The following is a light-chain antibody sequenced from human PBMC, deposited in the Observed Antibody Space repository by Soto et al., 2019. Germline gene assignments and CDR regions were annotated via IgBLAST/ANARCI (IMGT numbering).Light chain of an antibody. CDR3: QQSYSSPPT. CDR2: AAS. CDR1: QSISNH. J-gene: IGKJ1*01. Sequence: DIQMTQSPSSLSATVEDRVIITCRASQSISNHLNWYQQKPGKAPKIPIFAASSLQSGVPSRFSGSRSGPDFTLTLSSLQPEEVATYYCQQSYSSPPTFGQGTKVEIK. V-gene: IGKV1-39*01.